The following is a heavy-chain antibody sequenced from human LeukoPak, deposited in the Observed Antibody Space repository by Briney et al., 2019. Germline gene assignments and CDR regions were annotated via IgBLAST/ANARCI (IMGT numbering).Heavy chain of an antibody. V-gene: IGHV4-59*08. CDR2: IYDGRDT. CDR1: GASTSRRY. J-gene: IGHJ4*02. Sequence: SETLSLTCSASGASTSRRYWSWIRQSPGRTLEWIGHIYDGRDTRYNPSLTSRVTISVDTSRNQFSLSLTSVTAADTAIYYCAQTTGWPGFDFWGPGALVTVSS. D-gene: IGHD6-19*01. CDR3: AQTTGWPGFDF.